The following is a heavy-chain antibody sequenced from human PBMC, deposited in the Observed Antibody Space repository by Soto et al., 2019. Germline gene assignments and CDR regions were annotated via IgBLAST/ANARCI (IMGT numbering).Heavy chain of an antibody. J-gene: IGHJ5*02. CDR2: IKPDGSEK. V-gene: IGHV3-7*01. D-gene: IGHD7-27*01. Sequence: GGSLRLSCAASGFTFSSFWMSWVRQAPGKGLEWVANIKPDGSEKYYVDSVRGRFTISRDNAGNSRYLQMNSLRAEDTAVYYCARVSYWGCWFDPWGQGTLVTVSS. CDR3: ARVSYWGCWFDP. CDR1: GFTFSSFW.